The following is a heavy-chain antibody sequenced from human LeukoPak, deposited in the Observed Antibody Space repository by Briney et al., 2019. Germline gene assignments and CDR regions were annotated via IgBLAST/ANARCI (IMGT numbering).Heavy chain of an antibody. Sequence: GGSLRLSCAASGFTFSTYALSWVRQAPGKGLEWVSTISGSGDNTYYADSVKGRFTISRDNSKNTLYLQMSGLRVEDTAVYNCAKSITQVYSGGYYPTDSWGQGTLVTVSS. CDR2: ISGSGDNT. CDR1: GFTFSTYA. V-gene: IGHV3-23*01. D-gene: IGHD3-22*01. J-gene: IGHJ4*02. CDR3: AKSITQVYSGGYYPTDS.